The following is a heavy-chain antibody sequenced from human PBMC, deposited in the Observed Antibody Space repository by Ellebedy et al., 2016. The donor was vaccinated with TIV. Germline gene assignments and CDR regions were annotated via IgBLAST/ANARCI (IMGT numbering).Heavy chain of an antibody. D-gene: IGHD3-22*01. CDR1: GFTFSRYS. CDR3: ARDRDGYYPSYYYFGMDV. V-gene: IGHV3-48*04. CDR2: IGGATSGI. Sequence: GESLKISCAASGFTFSRYSMNWVRQAPGKGLEWVSCIGGATSGIYYADSVKGRFTISRDNAKNSLYLQMNSLRAEDTAVYYCARDRDGYYPSYYYFGMDVWGQGTTVTVSS. J-gene: IGHJ6*02.